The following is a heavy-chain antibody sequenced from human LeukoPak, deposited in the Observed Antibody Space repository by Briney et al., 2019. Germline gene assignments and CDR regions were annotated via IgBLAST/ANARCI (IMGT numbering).Heavy chain of an antibody. D-gene: IGHD1-26*01. Sequence: PGGSLRLSCAASGFTVGNNYMSWVRQAPGKGLEWVSVTYSDGSTYYADSVKARFTISRDNSKNTLYLQVNSLRADDTAVYYCARDPGGGPTHGYWGQGTLVTVSS. J-gene: IGHJ4*02. V-gene: IGHV3-66*02. CDR3: ARDPGGGPTHGY. CDR1: GFTVGNNY. CDR2: TYSDGST.